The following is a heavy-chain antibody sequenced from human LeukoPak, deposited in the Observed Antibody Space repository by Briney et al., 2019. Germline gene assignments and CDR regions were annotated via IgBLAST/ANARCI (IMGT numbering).Heavy chain of an antibody. Sequence: GGSLRLSCAASGFTFSDYYMSWIRQAPGKGLEWVSYISSSSSYTNYADSVKGRFTISRDNAKNSLYLQMNSLRAEDTAVYYCARVFWEKDGFIGAFDIWGQGTMVTVSS. CDR3: ARVFWEKDGFIGAFDI. CDR1: GFTFSDYY. D-gene: IGHD3-3*01. V-gene: IGHV3-11*06. CDR2: ISSSSSYT. J-gene: IGHJ3*02.